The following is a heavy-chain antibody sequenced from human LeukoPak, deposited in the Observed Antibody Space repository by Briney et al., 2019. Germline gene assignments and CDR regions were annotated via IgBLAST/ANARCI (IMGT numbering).Heavy chain of an antibody. D-gene: IGHD2-2*01. J-gene: IGHJ6*03. CDR1: GFTFSSYD. CDR3: AKRGNPAVGHHYLDV. CDR2: ITLSGANT. V-gene: IGHV3-23*01. Sequence: GGSLRLSCAASGFTFSSYDMSWIRQAPGKGLEWVSSITLSGANTFYADSVMGRFTISRDNSKNTLYLQMNSLSAEDTAVYYCAKRGNPAVGHHYLDVWGEGTTVSVSS.